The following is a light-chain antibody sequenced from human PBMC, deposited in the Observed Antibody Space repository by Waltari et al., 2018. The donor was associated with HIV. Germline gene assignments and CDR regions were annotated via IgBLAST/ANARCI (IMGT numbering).Light chain of an antibody. Sequence: QSALTQPPSASGSPGQSVTISCTGTSSDVGVYNYISWYQQHPGKAPKLMIFEVTKRPSGVPVRFSGSKSGNTASLTVSGLQAEDEAVYYCCSYAGSDVVFGGGTKLTVL. CDR2: EVT. CDR3: CSYAGSDVV. CDR1: SSDVGVYNY. J-gene: IGLJ2*01. V-gene: IGLV2-8*01.